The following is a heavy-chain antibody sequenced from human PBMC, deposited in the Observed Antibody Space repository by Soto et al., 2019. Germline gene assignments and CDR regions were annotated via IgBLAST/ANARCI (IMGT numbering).Heavy chain of an antibody. Sequence: EVQLLESGGGLVQPGGSLRLSCAASGFTFSSYVMSWVRQAPGKGLEWVSAISGSGGSTYYADSVKGRFTISRDNSKNTLYLQMNSLRAEDTAVYYCAKDRGLAVAGGGWFDPWGQGTLVTVSS. CDR1: GFTFSSYV. V-gene: IGHV3-23*01. CDR3: AKDRGLAVAGGGWFDP. J-gene: IGHJ5*02. D-gene: IGHD6-19*01. CDR2: ISGSGGST.